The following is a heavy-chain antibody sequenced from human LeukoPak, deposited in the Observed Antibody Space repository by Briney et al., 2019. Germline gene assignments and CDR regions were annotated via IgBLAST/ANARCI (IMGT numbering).Heavy chain of an antibody. CDR1: GGSISSSTYY. CDR3: AREGYDNSGFGRYFDC. CDR2: INYSGYK. D-gene: IGHD3-22*01. J-gene: IGHJ4*02. V-gene: IGHV4-39*07. Sequence: PSETLSLTCAVSGGSISSSTYYWGWIRQPPGKGLEWIGSINYSGYKYDNPSLKTRLTISVDMSKNQFSLRLSSVTAADTAMYFCAREGYDNSGFGRYFDCWGQGTLVSVSS.